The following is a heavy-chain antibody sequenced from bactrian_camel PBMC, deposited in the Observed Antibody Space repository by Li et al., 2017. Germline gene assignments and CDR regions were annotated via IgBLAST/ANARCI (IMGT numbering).Heavy chain of an antibody. CDR1: GLSFSQLN. CDR3: AAGGFCRPDGLDWIRLPDF. D-gene: IGHD5*01. Sequence: VQLVESGGGLVQPGGSLRLSCAASGLSFSQLNMGWVRQAPGKEIEWVSTSALGDATYYADSVKGRFTISQDQAENKLYLQMNNLKPEDTGMYYCAAGGFCRPDGLDWIRLPDFWGQGTQVTVS. CDR2: SALGDAT. J-gene: IGHJ4*01. V-gene: IGHV3S40*01.